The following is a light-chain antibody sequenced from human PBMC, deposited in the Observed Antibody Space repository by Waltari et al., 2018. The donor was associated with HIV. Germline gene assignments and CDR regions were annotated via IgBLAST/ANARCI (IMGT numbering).Light chain of an antibody. CDR3: QVWDSSSDAYV. J-gene: IGLJ1*01. CDR1: NLGRKS. CDR2: YDS. V-gene: IGLV3-21*04. Sequence: SYVLAQPPSVSVAPGKPARITRWGTNLGRKSVQWYQQKPGQAPRVVISYDSDRPSGIPERFSGSNSGNTATLTISRVEAGDEADYYCQVWDSSSDAYVFGTGTKVTVL.